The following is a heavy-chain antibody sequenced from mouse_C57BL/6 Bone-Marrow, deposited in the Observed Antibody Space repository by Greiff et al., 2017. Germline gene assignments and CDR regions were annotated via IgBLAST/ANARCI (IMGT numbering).Heavy chain of an antibody. Sequence: VQLQQSGAELVKPGASVKLSCKASGYTFTSYWMHWVKQRPGQGLEWIGMIHPNSGSTNYNEKFKSKATLTVDKSSSTAYMQLSSLTSEDAAVYYGARITVVAPAYWGQGTLVTVSA. CDR3: ARITVVAPAY. CDR1: GYTFTSYW. J-gene: IGHJ3*01. V-gene: IGHV1-64*01. D-gene: IGHD1-1*01. CDR2: IHPNSGST.